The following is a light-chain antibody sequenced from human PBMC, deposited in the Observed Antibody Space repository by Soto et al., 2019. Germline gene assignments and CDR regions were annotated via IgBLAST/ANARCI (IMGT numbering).Light chain of an antibody. CDR1: QSISSW. CDR2: KAS. V-gene: IGKV1-5*03. J-gene: IGKJ2*01. Sequence: DLQMTQSPSTLFASVGDRVTITCRASQSISSWLAWYQQKPGKAPKLLIYKASSLESGVPSRFSGRGSGTEFTLTISSLQPDDFATYYCQQYNSYSPYTFGQGTKLEIK. CDR3: QQYNSYSPYT.